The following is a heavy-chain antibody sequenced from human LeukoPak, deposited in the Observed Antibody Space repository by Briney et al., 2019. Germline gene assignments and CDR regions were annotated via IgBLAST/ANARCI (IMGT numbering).Heavy chain of an antibody. CDR2: IIPILGIA. CDR1: GGTFSSYA. Sequence: GASVKVSCKASGGTFSSYAISWVRQAPGQGLEWMGRIIPILGIANYAQKFQGRVTITADKSTSTAYMELSSLRSEDTAVYYCARVGITTVRGVITRGYYFDYWGQGTLVTVSS. CDR3: ARVGITTVRGVITRGYYFDY. V-gene: IGHV1-69*04. J-gene: IGHJ4*02. D-gene: IGHD3-10*01.